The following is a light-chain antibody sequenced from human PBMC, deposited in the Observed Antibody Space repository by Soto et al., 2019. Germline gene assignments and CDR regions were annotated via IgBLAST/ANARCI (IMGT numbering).Light chain of an antibody. CDR3: QQYHSYWT. J-gene: IGKJ1*01. CDR1: QNIRSL. Sequence: DFQMTHSPSTLSASVGDRVTITCRASQNIRSLLAWFQQKPGKAPKLLIYDASSLESGVPQRFSGSGSATEFTLTISSLQTDDFSTYYCQQYHSYWTFGQGTKVDIK. CDR2: DAS. V-gene: IGKV1-5*01.